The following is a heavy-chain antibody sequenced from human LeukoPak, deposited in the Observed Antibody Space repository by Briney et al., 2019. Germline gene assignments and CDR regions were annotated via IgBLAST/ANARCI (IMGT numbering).Heavy chain of an antibody. Sequence: GGSLRLSCAASGFTFSSYSMNWVRQAPGKGLEWVSSISSSSSYIYYADSVKGRFTISRDNAKNSLYLQMNSLRAEDTAVYYCARDHYDYVWGSYRPDGPIDYWGQGTLVTVSS. CDR3: ARDHYDYVWGSYRPDGPIDY. CDR1: GFTFSSYS. D-gene: IGHD3-16*02. CDR2: ISSSSSYI. V-gene: IGHV3-21*01. J-gene: IGHJ4*02.